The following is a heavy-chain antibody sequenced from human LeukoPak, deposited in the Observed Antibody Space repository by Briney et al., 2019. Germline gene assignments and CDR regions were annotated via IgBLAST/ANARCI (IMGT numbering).Heavy chain of an antibody. Sequence: GGSLRLSCAASGFTFSDFDMSWVRQAPGKGLEWVSAISRGGERTYYADSVKGRLTISRDNSKNTLYLQMNSLRVEDAAVYCCARQDSSGWYVLAPLDYWGQGTLVTVSS. CDR3: ARQDSSGWYVLAPLDY. CDR1: GFTFSDFD. CDR2: ISRGGERT. J-gene: IGHJ4*02. D-gene: IGHD6-19*01. V-gene: IGHV3-23*01.